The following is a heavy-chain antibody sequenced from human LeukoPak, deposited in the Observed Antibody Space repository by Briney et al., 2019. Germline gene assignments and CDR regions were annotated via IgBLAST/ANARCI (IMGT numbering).Heavy chain of an antibody. CDR2: INHSGST. Sequence: SETLSLTCTVSGGSISSFYWSWIRQPPGKGLEWIGEINHSGSTNYNPSLKSRVTISIDTSKNQFSLEMSSVTAADTAVYYCARGRGARSSRWYNWFDPWGQGTLVTVSS. CDR1: GGSISSFY. CDR3: ARGRGARSSRWYNWFDP. J-gene: IGHJ5*02. D-gene: IGHD6-13*01. V-gene: IGHV4-34*01.